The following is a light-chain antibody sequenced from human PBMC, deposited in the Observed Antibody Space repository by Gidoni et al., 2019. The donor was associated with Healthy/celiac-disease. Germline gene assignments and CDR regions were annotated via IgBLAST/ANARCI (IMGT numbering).Light chain of an antibody. V-gene: IGKV3-20*01. CDR1: TNLNSNY. J-gene: IGKJ1*01. CDR2: GPS. Sequence: EIVLTQSPGTLSLSPGERATLACRAGTNLNSNYLAWYQQKPGQAPRRLSYGPSSRATGISDRVSGSGSGTDFTRTISILEPGDSAVYYCQQYSSLTWTFGQGTKVEVK. CDR3: QQYSSLTWT.